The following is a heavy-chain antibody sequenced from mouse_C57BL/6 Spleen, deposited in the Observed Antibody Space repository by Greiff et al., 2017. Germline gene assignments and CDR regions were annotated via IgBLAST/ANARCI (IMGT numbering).Heavy chain of an antibody. CDR1: GYTFTDYN. V-gene: IGHV1-18*01. CDR3: ARIHGSSYYAMDY. J-gene: IGHJ4*01. D-gene: IGHD1-1*01. CDR2: INPNNGGT. Sequence: DVQLQESGPELVKPGASVKIPCKASGYTFTDYNMDWVKQSHGKSLEWIGDINPNNGGTIYNQKFKGKATLTVDKSSSTAYMELRSLTSEDTAVYYCARIHGSSYYAMDYWGQGTSVTVSS.